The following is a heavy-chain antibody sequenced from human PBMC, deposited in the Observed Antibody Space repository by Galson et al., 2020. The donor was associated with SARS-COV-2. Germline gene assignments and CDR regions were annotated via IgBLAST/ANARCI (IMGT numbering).Heavy chain of an antibody. CDR3: ANGAKGFCSGGICFSLGWPLDN. CDR1: GFIFKNYG. J-gene: IGHJ4*02. V-gene: IGHV3-23*01. Sequence: GGSLRLSCAASGFIFKNYGMSWVRQAPGKGPEWVSGISGSGDFRYYADSVKGRFTISRDNSKDTLYLQMNSLRVEDTAVYYCANGAKGFCSGGICFSLGWPLDNWGQGTLVTVSS. D-gene: IGHD2-15*01. CDR2: ISGSGDFR.